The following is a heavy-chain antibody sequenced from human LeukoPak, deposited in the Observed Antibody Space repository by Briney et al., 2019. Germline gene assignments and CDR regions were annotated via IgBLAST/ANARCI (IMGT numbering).Heavy chain of an antibody. J-gene: IGHJ4*02. Sequence: SQTLSLTCAISGDSVSSNSAAWNWIRQSPSRGLEWLGRTYYRSKWYNDYAVSVKSRIANNPDTSKNQFSLQLNSVTPEDTAVYYCASSDNSGHLLAYWGQGTLVTVSS. CDR3: ASSDNSGHLLAY. V-gene: IGHV6-1*01. CDR2: TYYRSKWYN. D-gene: IGHD3-22*01. CDR1: GDSVSSNSAA.